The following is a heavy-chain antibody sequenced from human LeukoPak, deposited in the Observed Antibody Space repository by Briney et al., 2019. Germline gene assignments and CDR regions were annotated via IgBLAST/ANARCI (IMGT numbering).Heavy chain of an antibody. CDR2: ISGSGGST. Sequence: GGSLRLSCAASGFTFSSYAMSWVRQAPGKGLEWVSAISGSGGSTYYAGSVKGRFTISRDNSKNTLYLQMNSLRAEDTAVYYCVKDIAYCGGDCYWVSAFDIWGQGTMVTVSS. D-gene: IGHD2-21*02. CDR1: GFTFSSYA. V-gene: IGHV3-23*01. CDR3: VKDIAYCGGDCYWVSAFDI. J-gene: IGHJ3*02.